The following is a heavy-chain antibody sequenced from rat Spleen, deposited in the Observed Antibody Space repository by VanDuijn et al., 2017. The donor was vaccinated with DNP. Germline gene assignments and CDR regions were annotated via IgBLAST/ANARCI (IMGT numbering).Heavy chain of an antibody. D-gene: IGHD1-11*01. CDR1: GFTFSDHN. Sequence: EVQLVKSGGGLVQPGRSLKLSCAASGFTFSDHNMAWVRQAPKKGLEWVATINYDGSNTYYRDSVKGRFTISRDNAQNTLYLQMNKLGSEDTAIYYCAKGPNYGGWNDYFDYWGQGVMVTVSS. V-gene: IGHV5-7*01. CDR2: INYDGSNT. CDR3: AKGPNYGGWNDYFDY. J-gene: IGHJ2*01.